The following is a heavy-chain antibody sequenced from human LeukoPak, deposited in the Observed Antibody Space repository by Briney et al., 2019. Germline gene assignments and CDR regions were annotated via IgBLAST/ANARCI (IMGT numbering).Heavy chain of an antibody. CDR1: GYTFTSNF. CDR3: ARETGSLDY. D-gene: IGHD1-1*01. J-gene: IGHJ4*02. CDR2: INPSGGSP. V-gene: IGHV1-46*01. Sequence: ASVKVSCKASGYTFTSNFIHWVRQAPGQGLEWMGIINPSGGSPTYAQRFQGRVTMTRDPSTSTVYMGLSSLRSEDTAVYYCARETGSLDYWGQGSLVTVSS.